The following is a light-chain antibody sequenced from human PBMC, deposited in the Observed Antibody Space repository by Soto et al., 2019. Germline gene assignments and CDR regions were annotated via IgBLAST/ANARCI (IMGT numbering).Light chain of an antibody. V-gene: IGLV1-47*02. CDR3: GAWDAALSACV. J-gene: IGLJ1*01. CDR2: YNN. Sequence: QSVLTQPPSASGTAGQVVTISCSGGDSNIGSNSVYWYQHLPRMAPKLLIYYNNQRPSGVPDRFSGSRSGTSASLSIVGLRSEDEAVYYSGAWDAALSACVFGNGTKVTVL. CDR1: DSNIGSNS.